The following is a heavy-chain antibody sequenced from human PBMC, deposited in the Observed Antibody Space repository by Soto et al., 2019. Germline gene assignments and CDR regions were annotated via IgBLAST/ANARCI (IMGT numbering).Heavy chain of an antibody. CDR3: VTGRCGGDCYSPFDY. CDR2: ICHDGSNK. J-gene: IGHJ4*02. Sequence: GGSLRLSCAASGFTFSSYGMHWVRQAPGKGLEWVSAICHDGSNKYYADSVKGRFTISRDNSKNTLYLQMNSLRAEDTAVYYCVTGRCGGDCYSPFDYWGQGTLVTVSS. V-gene: IGHV3-33*01. D-gene: IGHD2-21*02. CDR1: GFTFSSYG.